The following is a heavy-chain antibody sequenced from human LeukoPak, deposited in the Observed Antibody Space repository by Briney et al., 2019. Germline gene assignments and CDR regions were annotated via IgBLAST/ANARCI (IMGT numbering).Heavy chain of an antibody. Sequence: SETLSLTCTVSGGSISSTSYYWGWIRQLPGKGLEWIGSVYYTGSTYYNVSLKSRVTISVNTSKNQFSLKLSSVTAADTAVYCCARRNTAMGSFDYWGQGTLVTVPS. CDR2: VYYTGST. V-gene: IGHV4-39*01. CDR3: ARRNTAMGSFDY. CDR1: GGSISSTSYY. D-gene: IGHD5-18*01. J-gene: IGHJ4*02.